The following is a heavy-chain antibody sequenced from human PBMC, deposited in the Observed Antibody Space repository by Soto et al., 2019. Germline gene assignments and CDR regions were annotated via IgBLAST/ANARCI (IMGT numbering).Heavy chain of an antibody. V-gene: IGHV4-59*01. Sequence: KTSETLSLTCTVSGGSISSYYWSWIRQPPGKGLEWIGYIYYSGSTNYNPSLKSRVTISVDTSKNQFSLKLSSVTAADTAVYYCARGARGGAFDIWGQGTMVTVSS. D-gene: IGHD3-3*01. J-gene: IGHJ3*02. CDR3: ARGARGGAFDI. CDR2: IYYSGST. CDR1: GGSISSYY.